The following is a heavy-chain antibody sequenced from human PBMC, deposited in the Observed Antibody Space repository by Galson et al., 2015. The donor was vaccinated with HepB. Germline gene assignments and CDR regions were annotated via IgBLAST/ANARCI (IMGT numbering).Heavy chain of an antibody. Sequence: SLRLSCAASGFTFSSYSMNWVRQAPGKGLEWVSSISSSSSYIYYADSVKGRFTISRDNAKNSLYLQMNSLRAEDTAVYYCARDGDSGYDWDAFDIWGQGTMVTVSS. D-gene: IGHD5-12*01. CDR2: ISSSSSYI. V-gene: IGHV3-21*01. CDR3: ARDGDSGYDWDAFDI. J-gene: IGHJ3*02. CDR1: GFTFSSYS.